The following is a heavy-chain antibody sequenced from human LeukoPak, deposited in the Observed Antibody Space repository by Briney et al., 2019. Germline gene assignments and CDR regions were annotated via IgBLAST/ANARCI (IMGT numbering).Heavy chain of an antibody. Sequence: GGSLRLSCAASGFTFSSSAMSWVRQAPGKGLEWVSSISGSGSGGSTYYADSVKGRFTISRDNSKNTLYLQMNSLRAEDTAVYYCAESGYNRFDYWGQGTLVTVSS. V-gene: IGHV3-23*01. CDR2: ISGSGSGGST. D-gene: IGHD5-24*01. J-gene: IGHJ4*02. CDR3: AESGYNRFDY. CDR1: GFTFSSSA.